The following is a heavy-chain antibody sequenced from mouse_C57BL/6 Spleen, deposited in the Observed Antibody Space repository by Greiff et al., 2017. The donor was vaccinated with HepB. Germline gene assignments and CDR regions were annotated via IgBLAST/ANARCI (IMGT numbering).Heavy chain of an antibody. CDR1: GYTFTSYW. J-gene: IGHJ2*01. V-gene: IGHV1-61*01. Sequence: VQLQQPGAELVRPGSSVKLSCKASGYTFTSYWMDWVKQRPGQGLEWIGNIYPSDSETHYNQKFKDKATLTVDTSSSTANMQLSSLTSEDSAVYYCARWRYYFDYWGQGTTLTVSS. CDR2: IYPSDSET. CDR3: ARWRYYFDY.